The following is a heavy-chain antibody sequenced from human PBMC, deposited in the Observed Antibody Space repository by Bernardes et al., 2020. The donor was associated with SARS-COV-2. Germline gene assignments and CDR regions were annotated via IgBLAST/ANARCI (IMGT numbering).Heavy chain of an antibody. D-gene: IGHD5-12*01. V-gene: IGHV3-48*03. J-gene: IGHJ4*02. CDR3: ARAGEYSGYDLYFDY. Sequence: GGSLRLSCAASGFTFSSYEMNWVRQAPGKGLEWVSYISSSGSTIYYADSVKGRFTISRDNAKNSLYLQMNSLRAEDTAVYYCARAGEYSGYDLYFDYWGQGTLVTVSS. CDR1: GFTFSSYE. CDR2: ISSSGSTI.